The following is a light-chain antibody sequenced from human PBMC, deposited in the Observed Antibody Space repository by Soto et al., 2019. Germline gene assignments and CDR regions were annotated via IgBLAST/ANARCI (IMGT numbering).Light chain of an antibody. V-gene: IGLV2-14*01. CDR2: EVT. CDR3: SSYRPDNTQI. J-gene: IGLJ1*01. CDR1: RGDVGGYGL. Sequence: QSVLTQPASVSGSPGQSITISCTGSRGDVGGYGLVSWYQQYPGKGPTLIIYEVTNRPSGVSARFSGSKSGDTAYLIISGLQAEDEADYSCSSYRPDNTQILGTATKVTV.